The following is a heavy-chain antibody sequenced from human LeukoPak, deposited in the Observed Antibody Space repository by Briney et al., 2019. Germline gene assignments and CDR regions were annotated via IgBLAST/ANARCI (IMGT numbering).Heavy chain of an antibody. V-gene: IGHV3-33*01. J-gene: IGHJ4*02. CDR2: IWYDGSNK. CDR1: GFTFSSYG. CDR3: ARLRGYSSGWISLRFDY. D-gene: IGHD6-19*01. Sequence: PGGSLRLSCAASGFTFSSYGMHWVRQAPGKGLEWVAVIWYDGSNKYYADSVKGRFTISRDNSKNTLYLQMNSLRAEDTAVYYCARLRGYSSGWISLRFDYWGQGTLVAVSS.